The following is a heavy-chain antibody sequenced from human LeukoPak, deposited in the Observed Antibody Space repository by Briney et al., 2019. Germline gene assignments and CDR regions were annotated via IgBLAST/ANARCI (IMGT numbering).Heavy chain of an antibody. D-gene: IGHD6-19*01. CDR1: GGTFSSYT. V-gene: IGHV1-69*02. J-gene: IGHJ5*02. Sequence: ASVKVSCKASGGTFSSYTISWVRQAPGQGLEWMGRIIPILGIANYAQEFQGRVTITADKSTSTAYMELSSLRSEDTAVYYCARVAAVAGTPLRWFDPWGQGTLVSVSS. CDR3: ARVAAVAGTPLRWFDP. CDR2: IIPILGIA.